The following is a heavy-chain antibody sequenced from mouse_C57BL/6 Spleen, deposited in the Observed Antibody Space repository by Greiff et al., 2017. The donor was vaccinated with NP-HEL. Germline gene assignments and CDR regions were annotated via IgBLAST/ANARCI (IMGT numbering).Heavy chain of an antibody. CDR2: ISDGGSYT. CDR3: ARDGNHGFAY. Sequence: EVQGVESGGGLVKPGGSLKLSCAASGFTFSSYAMSWVRQTPEKRLEWVATISDGGSYTYYPDNVKGRFTISRDNAKNNLYLQMSHLKSEDTAMYYCARDGNHGFAYWGQGTLVTVSA. V-gene: IGHV5-4*01. CDR1: GFTFSSYA. D-gene: IGHD2-1*01. J-gene: IGHJ3*01.